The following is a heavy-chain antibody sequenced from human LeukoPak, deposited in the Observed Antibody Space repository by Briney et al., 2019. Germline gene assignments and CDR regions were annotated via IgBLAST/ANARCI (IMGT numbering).Heavy chain of an antibody. CDR3: ARVDRIVATIDYGMDV. D-gene: IGHD5-12*01. Sequence: GGSLRLSCAASGFTFSDYYMSWIRQAPGKGLEWVSYISSSSSYTNYADSVKGRFTISRDNAKNPLYLQMNSLRAEDTAVYYCARVDRIVATIDYGMDVWGKGTTVTVSS. J-gene: IGHJ6*04. CDR2: ISSSSSYT. CDR1: GFTFSDYY. V-gene: IGHV3-11*06.